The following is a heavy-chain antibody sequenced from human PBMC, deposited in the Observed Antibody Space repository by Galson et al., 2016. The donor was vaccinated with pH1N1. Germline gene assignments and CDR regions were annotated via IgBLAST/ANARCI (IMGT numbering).Heavy chain of an antibody. D-gene: IGHD6-13*01. J-gene: IGHJ5*02. Sequence: SETLSLTCAVSGASFSSRNWWSWVRQPPGKGLEWIGSVFHRGTTYYDLSLKSRVTISIDTSNKRFSLKVTSVSAADAAVYYCARGVAAASRFDLWGQGSLVAVSS. V-gene: IGHV4-4*02. CDR3: ARGVAAASRFDL. CDR2: VFHRGTT. CDR1: GASFSSRNW.